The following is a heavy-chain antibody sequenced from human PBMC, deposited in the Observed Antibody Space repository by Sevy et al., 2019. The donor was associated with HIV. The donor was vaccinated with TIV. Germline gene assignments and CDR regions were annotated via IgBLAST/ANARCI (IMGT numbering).Heavy chain of an antibody. CDR1: GYSFTSYW. CDR3: ARHSPPAWTFFDY. CDR2: IYTGDSDT. Sequence: GESLKISCKGSGYSFTSYWIGWVRQMPGKGLEWMGIIYTGDSDTRYSPSFQGQVTISADKSISTAYLQWSSLKASDTAMYYCARHSPPAWTFFDYWGQGTLVTVSS. J-gene: IGHJ4*02. D-gene: IGHD3-16*01. V-gene: IGHV5-51*01.